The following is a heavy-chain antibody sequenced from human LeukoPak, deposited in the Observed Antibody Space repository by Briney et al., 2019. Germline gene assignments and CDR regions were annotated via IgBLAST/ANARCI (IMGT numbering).Heavy chain of an antibody. V-gene: IGHV1-2*02. CDR2: INPNSGGT. CDR1: GYTFTGYY. CDR3: ARYTVTSKALDY. Sequence: GASVKVSCKASGYTFTGYYMHWVRQAPGQGLAWMGWINPNSGGTNYAQKFQGRVTMTRDTSISTAYMELSRLRSDDTAVYYCARYTVTSKALDYWGQGTLVTVSS. J-gene: IGHJ4*02. D-gene: IGHD4-17*01.